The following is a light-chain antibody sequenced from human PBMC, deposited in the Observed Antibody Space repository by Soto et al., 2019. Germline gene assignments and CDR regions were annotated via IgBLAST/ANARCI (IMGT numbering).Light chain of an antibody. Sequence: QLVLTQPPSTSGTPGQRVTISCSGSSSNIGNIYVCWYQQLPGTAPKLLIYRNNQRPSGVPDRFSGSKSGTSASLAISGLRSEDEADYYCAAWDDSLSGWVFGGGTQLTVL. J-gene: IGLJ3*02. CDR2: RNN. CDR1: SSNIGNIY. V-gene: IGLV1-47*01. CDR3: AAWDDSLSGWV.